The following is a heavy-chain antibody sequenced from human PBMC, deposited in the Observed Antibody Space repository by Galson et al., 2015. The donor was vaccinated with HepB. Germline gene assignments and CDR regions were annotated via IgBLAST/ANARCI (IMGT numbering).Heavy chain of an antibody. Sequence: PALVTPTQTLTLTCTFSGFSLSTSGVGVGWIRQPPGKALEWLALIYWDDDKRYSPSLKSRLTITKDTSKNQVVLTMTNMDPVDTATYYCAHATSNNWNDGGWNAFDIWGQGTMVTVSS. D-gene: IGHD1-1*01. J-gene: IGHJ3*02. CDR3: AHATSNNWNDGGWNAFDI. V-gene: IGHV2-5*02. CDR2: IYWDDDK. CDR1: GFSLSTSGVG.